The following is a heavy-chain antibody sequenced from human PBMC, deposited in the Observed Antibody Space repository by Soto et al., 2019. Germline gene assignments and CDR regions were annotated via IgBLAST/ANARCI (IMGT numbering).Heavy chain of an antibody. D-gene: IGHD6-13*01. CDR2: ISAYNGNT. CDR1: GYTFTAYY. CDR3: ARDSSSSFYYYGMDV. Sequence: GASVKVSCKASGYTFTAYYIHWVRQAPGQGLEWMGWISAYNGNTNYAQKLQGRVTMTTDTSTSTAYMELRSLRSDDTAVYYCARDSSSSFYYYGMDVWGQGTTVTVSS. J-gene: IGHJ6*02. V-gene: IGHV1-18*04.